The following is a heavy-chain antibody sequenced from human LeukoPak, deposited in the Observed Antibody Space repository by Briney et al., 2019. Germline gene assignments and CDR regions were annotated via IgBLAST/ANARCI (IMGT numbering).Heavy chain of an antibody. CDR3: ARVRGRRFGGFSGYDY. Sequence: GASVKVSCKASGYTFTSYDINWVRQATGQGLEWMGWMNPNSGNTGYAQKFQGRVTMTRNTSISTAYMELSSLRSEDTAVYYCARVRGRRFGGFSGYDYWGQGTLVTVSS. CDR2: MNPNSGNT. J-gene: IGHJ4*02. CDR1: GYTFTSYD. V-gene: IGHV1-8*01. D-gene: IGHD3-10*01.